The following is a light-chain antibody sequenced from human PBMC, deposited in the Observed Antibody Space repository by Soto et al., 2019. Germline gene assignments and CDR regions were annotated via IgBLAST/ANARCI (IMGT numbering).Light chain of an antibody. V-gene: IGLV2-14*01. J-gene: IGLJ1*01. Sequence: QSALTQPASVSGSPGQSITISCTGTSSDVGAYNYDSWYQQYPGEAPKVIIYDVSHRPAGVSNRFSGSKSGNTASLTISGLQNQDEADYYCSSYTSTTTYVFGTGTRSPS. CDR1: SSDVGAYNY. CDR2: DVS. CDR3: SSYTSTTTYV.